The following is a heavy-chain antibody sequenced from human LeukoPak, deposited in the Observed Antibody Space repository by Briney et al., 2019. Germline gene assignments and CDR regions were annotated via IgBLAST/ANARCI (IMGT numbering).Heavy chain of an antibody. D-gene: IGHD2-15*01. J-gene: IGHJ6*02. CDR2: IFYSGDT. Sequence: SETLSLTCTVSGGSITTYYWSWIRQPPGKGLEWIGYIFYSGDTNYNPSLKSRVTMSVDTSKNQLSLNLSSVTAADTAAYYCARDCSGGRCYNGIVAGMDVWGQGTTVTVSS. CDR3: ARDCSGGRCYNGIVAGMDV. CDR1: GGSITTYY. V-gene: IGHV4-59*01.